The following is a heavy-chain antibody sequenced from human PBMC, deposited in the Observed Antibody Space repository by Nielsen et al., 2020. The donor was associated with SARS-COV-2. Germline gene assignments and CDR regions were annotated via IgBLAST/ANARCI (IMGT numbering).Heavy chain of an antibody. CDR1: GFTFSSYA. V-gene: IGHV3-64D*09. CDR2: ISSNGGST. J-gene: IGHJ4*02. Sequence: SCSASGFTFSSYAMHWVRQAPGKGLEYVSAISSNGGSTYYADSVKGRFTISRDNSKNTLYLQMSSLRAEDTAVYYCVKSPSITIFGGYFDYWGQGTLVTVSS. D-gene: IGHD3-3*01. CDR3: VKSPSITIFGGYFDY.